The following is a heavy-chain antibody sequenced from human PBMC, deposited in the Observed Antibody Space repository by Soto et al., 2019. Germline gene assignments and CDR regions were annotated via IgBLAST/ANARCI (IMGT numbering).Heavy chain of an antibody. Sequence: SETLSITCTVSGGSISSYYWRWIRQPPGKGLGWIGYIYYSGSTNYNPSLKSRVTISVDTSKNQFSLKLSSVTAADTAVYYCARENQVDTAMVFDYGGHVTVVTVS. V-gene: IGHV4-59*01. CDR2: IYYSGST. CDR1: GGSISSYY. CDR3: ARENQVDTAMVFDY. J-gene: IGHJ4*01. D-gene: IGHD5-18*01.